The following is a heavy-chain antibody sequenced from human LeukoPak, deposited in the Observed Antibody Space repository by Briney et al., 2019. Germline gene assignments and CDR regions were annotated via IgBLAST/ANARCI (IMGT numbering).Heavy chain of an antibody. V-gene: IGHV4-34*01. CDR1: GYSISSGYY. CDR3: ARGRFDSSGYYFGPIYYFDY. J-gene: IGHJ4*02. D-gene: IGHD3-22*01. CDR2: IKHSGST. Sequence: SETLSLTCAVSGYSISSGYYWSWIRQPPGKGLEWIGEIKHSGSTNYNPSLKSRVTISVDTSKNQFSLKLSSVTAADTAVYYCARGRFDSSGYYFGPIYYFDYWGQGTLVTVSS.